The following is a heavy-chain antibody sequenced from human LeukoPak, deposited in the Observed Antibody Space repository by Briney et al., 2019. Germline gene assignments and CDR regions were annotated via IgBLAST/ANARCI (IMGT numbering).Heavy chain of an antibody. CDR2: IYTSGST. V-gene: IGHV4-4*07. Sequence: PSETLSLTCTVSGGSISSYYWSWIRQPAGKGLEWVGRIYTSGSTNYNPSLKSRVTMSVDTSKNQFSLKLSSVTAADTAVYYCARAVVPAATGYYYYGMDVWGQETTVTVSS. J-gene: IGHJ6*02. CDR1: GGSISSYY. D-gene: IGHD2-2*01. CDR3: ARAVVPAATGYYYYGMDV.